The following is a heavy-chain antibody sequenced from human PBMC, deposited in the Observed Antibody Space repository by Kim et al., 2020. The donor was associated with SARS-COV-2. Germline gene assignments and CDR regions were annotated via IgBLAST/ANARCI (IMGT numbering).Heavy chain of an antibody. J-gene: IGHJ6*02. Sequence: GGSLRLSCAASGFTFSDYYMSWIRQAPGKGLEWVSYISSSGSTIYYADSVKGRFTISRDNAKNSLYLQMDSLRAEDTAVYYCSIVRSGLRWPEYYYYYGMDVWGQGTTVTVSS. CDR3: SIVRSGLRWPEYYYYYGMDV. CDR2: ISSSGSTI. CDR1: GFTFSDYY. D-gene: IGHD4-17*01. V-gene: IGHV3-11*01.